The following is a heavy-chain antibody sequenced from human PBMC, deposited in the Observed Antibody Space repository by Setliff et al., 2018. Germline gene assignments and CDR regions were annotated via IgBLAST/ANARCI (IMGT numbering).Heavy chain of an antibody. V-gene: IGHV5-51*01. CDR1: GYSFTTYW. CDR3: ARRAVTAEYFQH. D-gene: IGHD4-17*01. J-gene: IGHJ1*01. CDR2: IYPGDSDT. Sequence: PGESLKLSCKGSGYSFTTYWIGWVRQMPGKGLEWMGIIYPGDSDTRYSPSFQGQVTISADKSISTAYLQLSSLKASDTAIYYCARRAVTAEYFQHWGHGTLVTVSS.